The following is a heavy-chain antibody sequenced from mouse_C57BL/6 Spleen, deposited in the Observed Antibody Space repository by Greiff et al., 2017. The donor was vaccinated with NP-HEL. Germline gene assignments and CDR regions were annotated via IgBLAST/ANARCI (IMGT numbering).Heavy chain of an antibody. CDR1: GFTFSSYA. CDR2: ISDGGSYT. Sequence: EVQGVESGGGLVKPGGSLKLSCAASGFTFSSYAMSWVRQTPEKRLEWVATISDGGSYTYYPDNVKGRFTISRDNAKNNLYLQMSHLKSEDTAMYYCAREQGYYSKTFAYWGQGTLVTVSA. D-gene: IGHD2-5*01. CDR3: AREQGYYSKTFAY. J-gene: IGHJ3*01. V-gene: IGHV5-4*01.